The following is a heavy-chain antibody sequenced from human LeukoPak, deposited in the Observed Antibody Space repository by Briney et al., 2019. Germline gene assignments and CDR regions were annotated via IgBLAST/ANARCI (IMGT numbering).Heavy chain of an antibody. V-gene: IGHV3-21*01. CDR2: IRSSSSYI. CDR1: GFTFSSYS. J-gene: IGHJ4*02. D-gene: IGHD5-18*01. Sequence: GGSLRLSCAASGFTFSSYSMNWVRQAPGKGLEWVSSIRSSSSYIYYADSVKGRFTISRDNAKNSLYLQMNSLRAEDTAVYYCARYSYGYPYFDYWGQGTLVTVSS. CDR3: ARYSYGYPYFDY.